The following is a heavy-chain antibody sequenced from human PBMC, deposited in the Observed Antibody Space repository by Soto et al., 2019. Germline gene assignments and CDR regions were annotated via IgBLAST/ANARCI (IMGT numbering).Heavy chain of an antibody. CDR2: INHSGST. CDR1: RGSFSGYY. D-gene: IGHD1-7*01. CDR3: ARTESGTFDP. V-gene: IGHV4-34*01. Sequence: PSGTLSHTFAVDRGSFSGYYWTLIRQPPGTGLEWIGEINHSGSTYYNPSLKSRVTISVDRSKNQFSLKLSSVTAADTAVYYCARTESGTFDPWGQGTLVTVSS. J-gene: IGHJ5*02.